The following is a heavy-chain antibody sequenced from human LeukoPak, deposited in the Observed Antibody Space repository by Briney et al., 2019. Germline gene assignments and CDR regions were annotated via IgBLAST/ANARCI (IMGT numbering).Heavy chain of an antibody. D-gene: IGHD2-2*01. J-gene: IGHJ5*02. V-gene: IGHV6-1*01. CDR2: TYYRSTWYN. CDR3: ARRLTQYDCFDP. Sequence: SQTLSLTCAISGDSVSSNSVTWNWIRQAPSRGLEWLGRTYYRSTWYNDYAVSVRGRITVNPDTSKNQFSLHLNSVTPEDTAVYYCARRLTQYDCFDPWGQGILVTVSS. CDR1: GDSVSSNSVT.